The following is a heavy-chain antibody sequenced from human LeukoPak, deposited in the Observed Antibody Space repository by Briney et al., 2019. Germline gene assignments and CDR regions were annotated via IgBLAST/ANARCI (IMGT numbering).Heavy chain of an antibody. V-gene: IGHV1-2*02. Sequence: GASVKVSCKASGYTLTGYYMHWVRQAPGQGLEWMGWINPNSGGTNYAQKFQGRVTMTRDTSISTAYMELSRLRSDDTAVYYCARVRNLRFLEWLPLAAWGQGTMVTVSS. D-gene: IGHD3-3*01. CDR3: ARVRNLRFLEWLPLAA. CDR2: INPNSGGT. CDR1: GYTLTGYY. J-gene: IGHJ3*01.